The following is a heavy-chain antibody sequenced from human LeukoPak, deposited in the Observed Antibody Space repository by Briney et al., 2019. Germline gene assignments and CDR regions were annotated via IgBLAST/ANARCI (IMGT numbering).Heavy chain of an antibody. CDR3: ARPANHDYSLYYYYYGMDV. CDR1: GYTFTSYY. D-gene: IGHD4-4*01. Sequence: ASVKVSCKASGYTFTSYYMHWVRQAPGQGLEWMGIINPSGGSTSYAQKFQGRVTMTRDTSTSTVYMELSSLRSEDTAVYYCARPANHDYSLYYYYYGMDVWGQGTTVTVSS. CDR2: INPSGGST. J-gene: IGHJ6*02. V-gene: IGHV1-46*01.